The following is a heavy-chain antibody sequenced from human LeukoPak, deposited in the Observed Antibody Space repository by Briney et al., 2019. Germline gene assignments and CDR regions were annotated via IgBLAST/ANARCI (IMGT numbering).Heavy chain of an antibody. CDR3: TTEDGWHGY. CDR1: GFTFSDAW. D-gene: IGHD5-24*01. J-gene: IGHJ4*02. V-gene: IGHV3-15*01. Sequence: GGSLRLSCAASGFTFSDAWMTWVRQAPGKGLEWVARIKSKIHGGTTDYGAPVKGRFTISRDDSKNTLYLQMNSLKTEDTALYYCTTEDGWHGYRGQGTLVTVSS. CDR2: IKSKIHGGTT.